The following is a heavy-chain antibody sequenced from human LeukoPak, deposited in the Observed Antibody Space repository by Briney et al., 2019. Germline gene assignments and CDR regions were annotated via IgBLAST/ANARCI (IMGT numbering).Heavy chain of an antibody. CDR1: GGSISSNSYY. CDR3: ARQGYDSSGYFTPNYYYYYMDV. D-gene: IGHD3-22*01. V-gene: IGHV4-39*01. Sequence: SETLSLTCTVSGGSISSNSYYWGWIRPPPGQELEWIGSIYDSGSTYYNPSLKSRVTISVDTSKNQFSLKLSSVTAADTAVYYCARQGYDSSGYFTPNYYYYYMDVWGKGTTVTVSS. CDR2: IYDSGST. J-gene: IGHJ6*03.